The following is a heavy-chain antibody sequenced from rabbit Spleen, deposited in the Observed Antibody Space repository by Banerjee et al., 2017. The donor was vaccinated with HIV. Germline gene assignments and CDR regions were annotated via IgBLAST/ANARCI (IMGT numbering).Heavy chain of an antibody. Sequence: QSLEESGGGLVKPGASLTPTCKVSGFPFIEFSFNSGYDMCWVRQAPGKGLEWVACAYAGSSDSTYSATWAKGRFTISKTSSTTVTLQMTSLTAADTATYFCARDAGTSFSTYGMDLWGQGTLVTVS. CDR2: AYAGSSDST. CDR1: GFPFIEFSFNSGYD. CDR3: ARDAGTSFSTYGMDL. D-gene: IGHD8-1*01. J-gene: IGHJ6*01. V-gene: IGHV1S40*01.